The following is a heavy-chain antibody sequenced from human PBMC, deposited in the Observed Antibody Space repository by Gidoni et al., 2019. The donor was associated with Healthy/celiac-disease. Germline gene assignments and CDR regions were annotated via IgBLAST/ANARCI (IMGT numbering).Heavy chain of an antibody. CDR2: IYYSGST. V-gene: IGHV4-31*03. CDR1: GGFISIGGYY. Sequence: QVQLQESGPGLVKPSQTRSLTCPVSGGFISIGGYYWSWISQNPGKGLEWSGFIYYSGSTYYNPSLKSRVTISVDTSKNQFSLKLSSVTAADTAVYYCARDGWGCSGVNYYYYGMDVWGQGTTVTVSS. CDR3: ARDGWGCSGVNYYYYGMDV. J-gene: IGHJ6*02. D-gene: IGHD3-10*02.